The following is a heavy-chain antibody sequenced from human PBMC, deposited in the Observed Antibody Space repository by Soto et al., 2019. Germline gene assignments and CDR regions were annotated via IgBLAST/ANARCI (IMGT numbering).Heavy chain of an antibody. Sequence: EVQLVESGGGLVQPGGSLRLSCAASGFTLSTYSMNWVRQAPGKGLEWVSYISSSSSTIYYADSVKGRFTISRDNAKNSLFLQMNSLRDEDTAVYYCTRDRPRELLYDCWGQGTLVTVSS. CDR2: ISSSSSTI. J-gene: IGHJ4*02. D-gene: IGHD1-7*01. CDR3: TRDRPRELLYDC. CDR1: GFTLSTYS. V-gene: IGHV3-48*02.